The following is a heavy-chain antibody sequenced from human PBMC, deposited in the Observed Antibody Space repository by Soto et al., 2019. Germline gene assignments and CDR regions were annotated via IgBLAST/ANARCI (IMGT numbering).Heavy chain of an antibody. CDR1: GYTFTSYD. J-gene: IGHJ3*02. V-gene: IGHV1-8*01. Sequence: ASVKVSCKASGYTFTSYDINWVRQATGQGLEWMGWMNPNSGNTGYAQKFQGRVTMTRNTSISTAYMELSSLRSEDTAVYYCARVGFVEALLWFGELLLEDAFDIWGQGTMVTVSS. CDR2: MNPNSGNT. CDR3: ARVGFVEALLWFGELLLEDAFDI. D-gene: IGHD3-10*01.